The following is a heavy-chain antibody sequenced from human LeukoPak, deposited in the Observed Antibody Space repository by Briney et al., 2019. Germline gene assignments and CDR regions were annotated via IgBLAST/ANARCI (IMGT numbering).Heavy chain of an antibody. CDR1: GFTFSSYS. J-gene: IGHJ4*02. D-gene: IGHD2-2*01. CDR3: ARRYCSTISCLFDN. Sequence: GGSLRLSCAASGFTFSSYSMNWVRQAPGKGLQWVSDISSSGTTIYYADSVKGRFTISRDNAKNSLYLQMNSLRAEDTAVYYCARRYCSTISCLFDNWGQGTLVTVSS. V-gene: IGHV3-48*04. CDR2: ISSSGTTI.